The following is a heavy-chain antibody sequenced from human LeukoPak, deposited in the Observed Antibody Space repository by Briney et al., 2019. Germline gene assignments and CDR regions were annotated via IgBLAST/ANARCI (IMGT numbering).Heavy chain of an antibody. V-gene: IGHV4-31*03. CDR2: IYYSGST. CDR1: GGSISSGGYY. Sequence: SETLSLTCTVSGGSISSGGYYWSWLRQHPGTGLEWIRYIYYSGSTYYNPSLKSRVTISVDTSKNQFSLKLSSVTAADTAVYYCARTGSYGLPRDYWGQGTLVTVSS. D-gene: IGHD5-18*01. CDR3: ARTGSYGLPRDY. J-gene: IGHJ4*02.